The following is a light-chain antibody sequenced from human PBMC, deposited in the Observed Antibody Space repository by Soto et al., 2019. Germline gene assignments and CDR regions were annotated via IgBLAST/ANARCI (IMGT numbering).Light chain of an antibody. CDR1: QGINNY. Sequence: DIQMTQFPSSLSASVGDRVTITCRASQGINNYLAWYQQKPGKVPKLLIEGESTLQSGVPSRFRGSASGTDFTLTHRSLQPEDVATYYCQKYNSAPWTFGQGTKVEIK. J-gene: IGKJ1*01. CDR2: GES. V-gene: IGKV1-27*01. CDR3: QKYNSAPWT.